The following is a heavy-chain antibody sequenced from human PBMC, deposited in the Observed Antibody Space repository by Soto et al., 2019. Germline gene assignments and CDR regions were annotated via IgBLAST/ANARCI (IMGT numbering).Heavy chain of an antibody. CDR3: ERLTEVSGMDV. Sequence: PGGSLRLSCAASGFTVSSNYMSWVRQAPGKGLEWVSVIYSGGSTYYADSVKGRFTISRDNSKNTLYLQMNSLRAEDTAVYYCERLTEVSGMDVWGQGTTVTVSS. J-gene: IGHJ6*02. CDR2: IYSGGST. CDR1: GFTVSSNY. V-gene: IGHV3-53*01.